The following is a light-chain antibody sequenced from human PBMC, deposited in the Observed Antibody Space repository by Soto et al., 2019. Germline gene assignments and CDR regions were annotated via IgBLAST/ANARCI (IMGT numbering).Light chain of an antibody. CDR2: SNN. J-gene: IGLJ2*01. CDR3: AAWDDSLNGVV. V-gene: IGLV1-44*01. Sequence: QAVVTQPPSASATPGQRVTISCSGGSSKIGSNTVNWYQQLPGTAPKLLIHSNNQRPSGVPDRFSGSKSGTSASLAISGLQSEDEADYYCAAWDDSLNGVVFGGGTKLTVL. CDR1: SSKIGSNT.